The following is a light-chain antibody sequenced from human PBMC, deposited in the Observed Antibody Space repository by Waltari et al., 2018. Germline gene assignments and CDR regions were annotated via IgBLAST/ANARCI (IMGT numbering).Light chain of an antibody. CDR1: QGIYTN. V-gene: IGKV3-15*01. Sequence: EVLMTQSPATLSVSPGERATLSCRASQGIYTNLAWYQQKPDQSPRLLTYDASTRASGTPARFSGSGSGTEFTLTIGSLQSEDSAIYICQQYNVWPPITFGQGTRLEIK. CDR3: QQYNVWPPIT. CDR2: DAS. J-gene: IGKJ5*01.